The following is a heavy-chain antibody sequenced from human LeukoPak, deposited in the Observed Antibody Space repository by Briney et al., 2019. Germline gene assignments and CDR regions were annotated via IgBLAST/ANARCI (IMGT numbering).Heavy chain of an antibody. CDR2: IIPIFGTA. CDR1: GGTFSSYA. V-gene: IGHV1-69*13. CDR3: ASPDCSGGSCYSRRPPSKDNYYYGMDV. D-gene: IGHD2-15*01. J-gene: IGHJ6*02. Sequence: SAKVSCKASGGTFSSYAISWVRQAPGQGLEWMGGIIPIFGTANYAQKFQGRVTITADESTSTAYMELSSLRSEDTAVYYCASPDCSGGSCYSRRPPSKDNYYYGMDVWGQGTTVTVSS.